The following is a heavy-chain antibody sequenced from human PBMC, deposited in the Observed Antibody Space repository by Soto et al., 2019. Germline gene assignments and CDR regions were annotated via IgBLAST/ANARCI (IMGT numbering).Heavy chain of an antibody. D-gene: IGHD4-17*01. Sequence: ASVKVSCKASGYTFTSYGISWVRQAPGQGLEWMGWISAYNGNTNYAQKLQGRVTMTTDTSTSTAYMELRSLRSDDTAVYYCASDPRVTTHYYYGMDVWGQGTTVTVSS. CDR2: ISAYNGNT. V-gene: IGHV1-18*01. CDR3: ASDPRVTTHYYYGMDV. CDR1: GYTFTSYG. J-gene: IGHJ6*02.